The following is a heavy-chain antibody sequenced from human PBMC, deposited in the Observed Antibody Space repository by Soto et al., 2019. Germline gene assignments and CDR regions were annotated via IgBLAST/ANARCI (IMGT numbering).Heavy chain of an antibody. J-gene: IGHJ5*02. D-gene: IGHD2-8*02. V-gene: IGHV1-18*01. CDR3: ARRHGTGITCAIKGGWFDP. CDR1: GDIFSSHG. Sequence: QVQLVQSGAEVKKPGASVKVSCKASGDIFSSHGISWMRQAPGQGLEWMGWISDYNGDTNYAQNIQGRITMTTDTSTSTAYMELRSVRSDDTAVYYCARRHGTGITCAIKGGWFDPWGQGTLVTVSS. CDR2: ISDYNGDT.